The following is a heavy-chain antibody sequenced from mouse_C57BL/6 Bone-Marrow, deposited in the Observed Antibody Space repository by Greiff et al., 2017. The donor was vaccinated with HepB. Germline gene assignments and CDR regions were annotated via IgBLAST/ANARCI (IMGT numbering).Heavy chain of an antibody. D-gene: IGHD1-1*01. CDR3: ARGGITTVVATPYFDY. J-gene: IGHJ2*01. CDR2: INPYNGGT. Sequence: VQLKESGPVLVKPGASVKMSCKASGYTFTDYYMNWVKQSHGKSLEWIGVINPYNGGTSYNQKFKGKATLTVDKSSSTAYMELNSLTSEDSAVYYCARGGITTVVATPYFDYWGQGTTLTVSS. CDR1: GYTFTDYY. V-gene: IGHV1-19*01.